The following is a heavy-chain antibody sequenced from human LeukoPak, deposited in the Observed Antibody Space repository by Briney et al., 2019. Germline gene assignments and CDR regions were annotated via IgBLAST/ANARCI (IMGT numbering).Heavy chain of an antibody. CDR2: INHGGSI. D-gene: IGHD3-3*01. Sequence: PSETLSLTCAIYGGSFSDYYWSWIRQSPGKGLEWIGEINHGGSINHNPSLKSRVTISVDTSKNQFSLKLSSVTAADTAVYYCARGESGGVVITSGFDYWGQGTLVTVSS. CDR1: GGSFSDYY. CDR3: ARGESGGVVITSGFDY. V-gene: IGHV4-34*01. J-gene: IGHJ4*02.